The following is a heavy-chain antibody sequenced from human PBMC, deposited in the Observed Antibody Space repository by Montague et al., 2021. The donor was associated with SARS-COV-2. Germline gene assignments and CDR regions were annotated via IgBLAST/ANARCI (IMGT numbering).Heavy chain of an antibody. D-gene: IGHD3-3*01. CDR3: ARVRGGFLKWLLYFDY. CDR2: IYYSGST. V-gene: IGHV4-31*03. Sequence: TLSLTCTVSGGSISSGGYYWSWIRQHPGKGLEWIGYIYYSGSTYYNPSLKSRVTISVDTSKNQFSLKLSSVTAADTAVYYCARVRGGFLKWLLYFDYWGQGTLVTVSS. CDR1: GGSISSGGYY. J-gene: IGHJ4*02.